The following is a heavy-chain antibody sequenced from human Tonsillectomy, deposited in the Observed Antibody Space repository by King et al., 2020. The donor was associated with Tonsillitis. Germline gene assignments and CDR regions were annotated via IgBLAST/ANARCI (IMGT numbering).Heavy chain of an antibody. CDR1: GFTFSTYD. D-gene: IGHD2-15*01. CDR3: ARRLPYYDMDV. V-gene: IGHV3-13*04. CDR2: IGIAGDT. Sequence: VQLVESGGGLVQPGGFLRLSCAASGFTFSTYDMHWVRQATGKGLEWVSAIGIAGDTYYPDSVKGRFTISRENAKNSLYLQMNSLRAGDTAVYYCARRLPYYDMDVWGKGTTVTVSS. J-gene: IGHJ6*03.